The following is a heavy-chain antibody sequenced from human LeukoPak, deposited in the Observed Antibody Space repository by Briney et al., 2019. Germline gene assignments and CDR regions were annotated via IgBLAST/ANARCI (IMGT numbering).Heavy chain of an antibody. CDR3: ARHKDYYYSYMDV. J-gene: IGHJ6*03. Sequence: PSQTLSLTCTVSGGSISSGSYYWSWIRQPAGKGLEWIGRIYTSGSTNYNPSLKSRVTMSVDTSKNQFSLKLSSVTAADTAVYYCARHKDYYYSYMDVWGKGTTVTISS. CDR2: IYTSGST. V-gene: IGHV4-61*02. CDR1: GGSISSGSYY.